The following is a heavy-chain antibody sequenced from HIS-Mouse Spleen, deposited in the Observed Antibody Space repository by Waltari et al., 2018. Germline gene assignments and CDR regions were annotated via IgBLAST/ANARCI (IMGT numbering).Heavy chain of an antibody. D-gene: IGHD6-13*01. Sequence: QLQLQESGPGLVKPSETLSLTCTVSGGSISSSSYYWCWIRQPPGKGLEWIGSIYYRGSTYSTPSLKSRVTISVDTSKNQFSLKLSSVTAADTAVYYCAREIPYSSSWYDWYFDLWGRGTLVTVSS. V-gene: IGHV4-39*07. J-gene: IGHJ2*01. CDR2: IYYRGST. CDR1: GGSISSSSYY. CDR3: AREIPYSSSWYDWYFDL.